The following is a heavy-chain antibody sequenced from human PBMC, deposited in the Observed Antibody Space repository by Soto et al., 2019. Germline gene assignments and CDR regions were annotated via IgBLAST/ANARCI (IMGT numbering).Heavy chain of an antibody. CDR1: GGTFSSYA. V-gene: IGHV1-69*01. D-gene: IGHD3-10*01. CDR2: IIPIFGTA. CDR3: ARDRGYYGSGSYVWYY. Sequence: QVQLVQSGAEVKKPGSSVKVSCKASGGTFSSYAISWVRQAPGQVLEWMGGIIPIFGTANYAQKFQGRVTITADECTSTAYMELSSLRSEDTAVYYCARDRGYYGSGSYVWYYWGQGTLVTVSS. J-gene: IGHJ4*02.